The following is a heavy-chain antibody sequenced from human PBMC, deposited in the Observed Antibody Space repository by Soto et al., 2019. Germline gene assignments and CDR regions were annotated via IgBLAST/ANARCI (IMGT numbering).Heavy chain of an antibody. CDR2: IYYSGST. Sequence: SETLSLTCTVSGGSISSVNYYWSWIRQHPAKGLEWIGYIYYSGSTHYNPSLKSRVTISLDTSKTQFSLKLSSVTAADTAVYYCARGGRYSSDWGQGTLVTVSS. D-gene: IGHD6-19*01. V-gene: IGHV4-31*03. CDR3: ARGGRYSSD. CDR1: GGSISSVNYY. J-gene: IGHJ4*02.